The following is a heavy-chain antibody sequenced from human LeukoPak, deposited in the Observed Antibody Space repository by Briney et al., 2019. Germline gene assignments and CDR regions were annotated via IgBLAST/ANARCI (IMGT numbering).Heavy chain of an antibody. Sequence: PETLSLTCTVAGASISSNYWSWIRQPPRKGLEWIGYIYYSGSTNCTPSLKSRVTISVDTSKNQFSLKLSSVTAADTAVYYCARGGRLGFDPWGQGTLVTVSS. D-gene: IGHD3-16*01. CDR3: ARGGRLGFDP. J-gene: IGHJ5*02. CDR1: GASISSNY. V-gene: IGHV4-59*01. CDR2: IYYSGST.